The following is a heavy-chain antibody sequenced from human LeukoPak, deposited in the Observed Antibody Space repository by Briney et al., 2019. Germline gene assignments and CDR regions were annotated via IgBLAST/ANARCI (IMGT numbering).Heavy chain of an antibody. CDR3: ARHWYSTFVWFDP. CDR1: GGSISSSSYY. J-gene: IGHJ5*02. D-gene: IGHD3-16*01. Sequence: SEILSLTCTVSGGSISSSSYYWGWLRQPPGKGLEWIGSIYYSGSTYYNPSLKSRATISVDTSKNQFSLKLSSVTAADTAVYYCARHWYSTFVWFDPWGQGTLVTVSS. V-gene: IGHV4-39*01. CDR2: IYYSGST.